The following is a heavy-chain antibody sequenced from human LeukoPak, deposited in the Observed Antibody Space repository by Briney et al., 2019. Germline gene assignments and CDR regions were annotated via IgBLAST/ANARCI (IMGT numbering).Heavy chain of an antibody. J-gene: IGHJ4*02. CDR2: ISSSGSYI. D-gene: IGHD4-17*01. Sequence: GGSLRLSCAASRFTFSSYSMNWVRQAPGKGLEWVSSISSSGSYIYYADSVKGRFTISRDNAKNSLYLQMNSLRAEDTAVYYCAITVTGGIDYWGQGTLVTVSS. V-gene: IGHV3-21*01. CDR3: AITVTGGIDY. CDR1: RFTFSSYS.